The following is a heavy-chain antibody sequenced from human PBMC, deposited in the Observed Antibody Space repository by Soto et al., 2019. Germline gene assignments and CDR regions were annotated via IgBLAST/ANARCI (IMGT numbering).Heavy chain of an antibody. CDR1: GYTFSNYG. J-gene: IGHJ6*02. CDR3: ARDQSSGWYGKESGLDV. D-gene: IGHD6-19*01. CDR2: ISGYNDNT. V-gene: IGHV1-18*01. Sequence: ASVKVSCKASGYTFSNYGISWVRQAPGQGLEWMGWISGYNDNTYYAQTFQGRVTMTIETSTTTSLELRSLKSNDTAVYYCARDQSSGWYGKESGLDVWGQGTTVTVSS.